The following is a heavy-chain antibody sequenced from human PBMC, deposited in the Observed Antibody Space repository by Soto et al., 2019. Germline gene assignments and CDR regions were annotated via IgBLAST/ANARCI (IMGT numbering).Heavy chain of an antibody. D-gene: IGHD4-4*01. CDR1: GGSISSSSYY. V-gene: IGHV4-39*01. J-gene: IGHJ4*02. Sequence: QLQLQESGPGLVKPSETLSLTCTVSGGSISSSSYYWGWIRQPPGKGLEWIGSVYYSGSTYYNPSLKSRVTISVDTSKNQFSLTLSSATAADTAVYYCARHWYSNYYFDYWGQGTLVTVSS. CDR3: ARHWYSNYYFDY. CDR2: VYYSGST.